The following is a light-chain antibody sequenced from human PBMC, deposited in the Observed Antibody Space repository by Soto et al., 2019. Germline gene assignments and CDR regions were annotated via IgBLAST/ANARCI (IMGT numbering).Light chain of an antibody. Sequence: DVQLTQSPSSLSESVGDRIIITCRASQRKSSFLNWYQQKPGKEPKLLIYAASRCPSGVPSRFSGSGPGIEFTLTLSNLQAEDSATYYCQQIYSTPPNTFGQGTRLEIK. J-gene: IGKJ5*01. CDR3: QQIYSTPPNT. CDR2: AAS. V-gene: IGKV1-39*01. CDR1: QRKSSF.